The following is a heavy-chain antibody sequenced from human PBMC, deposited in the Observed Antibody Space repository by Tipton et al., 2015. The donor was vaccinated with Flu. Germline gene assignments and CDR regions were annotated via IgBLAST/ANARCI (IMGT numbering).Heavy chain of an antibody. D-gene: IGHD5-18*01. CDR3: ARDRGYSYGAWFDP. Sequence: TLSLTCTVSGGSISSSSCYWGWIRQPPGKGLEWIGSIYYSGSTYYNPSLKSRVTISVDTSKNQFSLKLSSVTAADTAVYYCARDRGYSYGAWFDPWGQGTLVTVSS. J-gene: IGHJ5*02. CDR2: IYYSGST. CDR1: GGSISSSSCY. V-gene: IGHV4-39*07.